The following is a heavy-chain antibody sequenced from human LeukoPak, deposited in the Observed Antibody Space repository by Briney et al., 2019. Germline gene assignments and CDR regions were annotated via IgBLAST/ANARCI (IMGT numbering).Heavy chain of an antibody. CDR1: GYTFTSYF. J-gene: IGHJ3*02. D-gene: IGHD2-15*01. V-gene: IGHV1-46*01. CDR3: ARVWCSGGSCYSSRGAFDI. Sequence: ASVKVSCKASGYTFTSYFMYWVRQAPGQGLECMGIINPSGGNTNYAQRFEGRVTMTRDTSTSTVYMELSSLIYEDTAVYYCARVWCSGGSCYSSRGAFDIWGQGTMVTVSS. CDR2: INPSGGNT.